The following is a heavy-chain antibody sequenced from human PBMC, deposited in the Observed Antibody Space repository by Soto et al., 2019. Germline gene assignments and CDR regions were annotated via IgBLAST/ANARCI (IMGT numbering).Heavy chain of an antibody. J-gene: IGHJ3*02. CDR3: ARQTDSYYTFDAFDI. Sequence: SETLSLTCTVSGGSISSGDYYWSWIRQPPGKGLEWIGYIYHSGSTYYNPSLKSRVTISVDTSKNQFSLKLSSVTAADTAVYYCARQTDSYYTFDAFDIWGQGTMVTVS. D-gene: IGHD3-22*01. CDR1: GGSISSGDYY. CDR2: IYHSGST. V-gene: IGHV4-30-4*01.